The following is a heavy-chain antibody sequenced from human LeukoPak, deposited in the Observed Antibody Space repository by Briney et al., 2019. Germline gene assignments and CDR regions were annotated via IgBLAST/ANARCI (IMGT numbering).Heavy chain of an antibody. V-gene: IGHV3-7*01. CDR1: GFAFSSYA. Sequence: GGSLRLSCAASGFAFSSYAMTWVRQAPGKGLEWVANIKEDGSEKNYVDSVKGRFTISRENAKNSLYLRMNSLRAEDTAAYYCARDRGYSTFDYWGQGTLVTVSS. CDR2: IKEDGSEK. D-gene: IGHD4-23*01. CDR3: ARDRGYSTFDY. J-gene: IGHJ4*02.